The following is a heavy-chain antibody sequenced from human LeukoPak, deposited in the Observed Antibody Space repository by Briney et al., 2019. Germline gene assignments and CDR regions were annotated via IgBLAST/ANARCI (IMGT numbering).Heavy chain of an antibody. Sequence: PSETLSLTCTVSGGSISSSSYYWGWIRQPPGKGLEWIGSIYYSGSTYYNPSLKSRVTISVDTSKNQFSLKLSSVTAADTAVYYCARDIVDTAMALFDYWGQGTLVTVSS. CDR3: ARDIVDTAMALFDY. CDR2: IYYSGST. D-gene: IGHD5-18*01. CDR1: GGSISSSSYY. J-gene: IGHJ4*02. V-gene: IGHV4-39*07.